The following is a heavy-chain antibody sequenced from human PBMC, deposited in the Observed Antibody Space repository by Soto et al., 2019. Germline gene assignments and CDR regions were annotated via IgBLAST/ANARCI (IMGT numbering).Heavy chain of an antibody. CDR1: GGSFSGNY. J-gene: IGHJ4*02. V-gene: IGHV4-34*01. CDR3: AISSGLFRAVY. Sequence: QVQLQQWGAGLLKPSETLSLTCVVYGGSFSGNYWSCIRQPPGKGLEWIGEINESGSSNYNPSLMGRVSISADTSKNQFSLQMRSVTAADTAVYYCAISSGLFRAVYWGLGTLVTVSS. D-gene: IGHD6-19*01. CDR2: INESGSS.